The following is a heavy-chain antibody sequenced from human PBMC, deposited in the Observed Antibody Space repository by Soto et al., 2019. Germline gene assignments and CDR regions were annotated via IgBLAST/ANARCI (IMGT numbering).Heavy chain of an antibody. D-gene: IGHD3-22*01. J-gene: IGHJ4*02. CDR1: GGTFSSYA. Sequence: QVQLVQSGAEVKKPGSSVKVSCKASGGTFSSYAISWVRQAPGQGLEWMGGIIPIFGTANYAQKFQGRVTITADESSSTASMELSSLRSEDTAVYYCARDRGGGYYDSSGYYSAFDYWGQGTLVTVSS. CDR3: ARDRGGGYYDSSGYYSAFDY. V-gene: IGHV1-69*01. CDR2: IIPIFGTA.